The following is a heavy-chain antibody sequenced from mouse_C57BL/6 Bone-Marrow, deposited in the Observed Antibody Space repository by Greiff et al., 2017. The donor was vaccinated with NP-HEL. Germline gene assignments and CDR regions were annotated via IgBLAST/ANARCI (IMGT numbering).Heavy chain of an antibody. Sequence: QVQLKESGPGLVQPSQSLSITCTVSGFSLTSYGVHWVRQSPGKGLEWLGVIWSGGSTDYNAAFISRLSISKDNSKSQVFFKMNSLQADDTAIYYCASLLRPFAYWGQGTLVTVSA. CDR2: IWSGGST. D-gene: IGHD1-2*01. J-gene: IGHJ3*01. CDR1: GFSLTSYG. V-gene: IGHV2-2*01. CDR3: ASLLRPFAY.